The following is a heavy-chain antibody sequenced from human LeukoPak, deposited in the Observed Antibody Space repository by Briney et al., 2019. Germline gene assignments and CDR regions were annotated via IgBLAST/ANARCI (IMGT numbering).Heavy chain of an antibody. V-gene: IGHV3-23*01. CDR1: EFTFSKFP. CDR2: ISASGDVT. J-gene: IGHJ5*02. Sequence: GGSLRLSCAASEFTFSKFPMGWVRQAPGRGLEWVSAISASGDVTFHADSVRGRFTISRDKSKNTLYLQMNSLRAEDTAVYYCAKDHLAYYDSSPFDPWGQGTLVTVFS. D-gene: IGHD3-22*01. CDR3: AKDHLAYYDSSPFDP.